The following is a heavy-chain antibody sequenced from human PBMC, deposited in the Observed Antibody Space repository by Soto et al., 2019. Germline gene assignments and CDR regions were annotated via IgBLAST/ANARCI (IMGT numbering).Heavy chain of an antibody. D-gene: IGHD3-3*01. CDR2: ISGSGGST. CDR3: NDSWSGSYYFDY. V-gene: IGHV3-23*01. CDR1: GFTFSSYA. Sequence: GGSLRLSCAASGFTFSSYAMSWVRQAPGKGLEWVSAISGSGGSTYYADSVKGRFTISRDNSKNTPYLQMNSLRAEDTAVYYSNDSWSGSYYFDYWGQGTLVTVSS. J-gene: IGHJ4*02.